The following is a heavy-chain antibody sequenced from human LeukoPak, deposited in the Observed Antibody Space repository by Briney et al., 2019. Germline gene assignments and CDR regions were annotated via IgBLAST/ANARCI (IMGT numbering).Heavy chain of an antibody. CDR2: IYPIDSDI. Sequence: GASLQISCQGSGSIFTSYWIGWVRELPGKRLEWVGIIYPIDSDIRYSPSFQGQVTISADKSISTAYLQWSSLKASDTAIYYCARSNHYDLDYWGQGTLVTVSS. V-gene: IGHV5-51*01. CDR1: GSIFTSYW. J-gene: IGHJ4*02. D-gene: IGHD5-12*01. CDR3: ARSNHYDLDY.